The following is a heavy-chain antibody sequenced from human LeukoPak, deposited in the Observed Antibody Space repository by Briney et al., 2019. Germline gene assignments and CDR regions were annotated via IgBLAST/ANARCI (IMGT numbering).Heavy chain of an antibody. V-gene: IGHV5-51*01. Sequence: GESLKISCNVSGYSFTRYCIGWVRQMPGKGVEWMGIIYPCDCGHTYSPSFQGPVTISVDKSISTAYLQWSSLQASDTAMYYCGMSGDRVPLQDEVFDVWGQGTMVTVST. D-gene: IGHD1-26*01. J-gene: IGHJ3*01. CDR1: GYSFTRYC. CDR2: IYPCDCGH. CDR3: GMSGDRVPLQDEVFDV.